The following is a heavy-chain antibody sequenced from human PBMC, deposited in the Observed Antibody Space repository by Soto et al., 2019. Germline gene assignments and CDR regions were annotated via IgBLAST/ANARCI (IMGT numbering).Heavy chain of an antibody. CDR1: GFTFSSYG. Sequence: QVQLVESGGGVVQPGRSLRLSCAASGFTFSSYGMHWVRQAPGKGLEWVAVIWYDGSNKYYADSVKGRFTISRDNSKNSLYLQMNSLRAEDTAVSYCARGNYGDYTYGMDVWGQGTTVTVSS. D-gene: IGHD4-17*01. CDR3: ARGNYGDYTYGMDV. V-gene: IGHV3-33*01. J-gene: IGHJ6*02. CDR2: IWYDGSNK.